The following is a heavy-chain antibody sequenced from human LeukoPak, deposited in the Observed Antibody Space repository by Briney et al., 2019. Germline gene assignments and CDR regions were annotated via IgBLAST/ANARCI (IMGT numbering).Heavy chain of an antibody. V-gene: IGHV3-21*01. J-gene: IGHJ4*02. CDR3: ARTYCSGGSCYSNIDY. D-gene: IGHD2-15*01. Sequence: GGSLRLSCAASGFTFSSYSMNWVRQAPGKGLEWVSSISSSSSYIYYADSVKGRFTISRDNAKNSLYLRMNSLRAEDTAVYYCARTYCSGGSCYSNIDYWGQGTLVTVSS. CDR2: ISSSSSYI. CDR1: GFTFSSYS.